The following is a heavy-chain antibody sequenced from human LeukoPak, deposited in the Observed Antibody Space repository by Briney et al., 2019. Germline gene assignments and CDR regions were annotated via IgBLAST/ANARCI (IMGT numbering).Heavy chain of an antibody. J-gene: IGHJ4*02. CDR2: ISYDGSTK. V-gene: IGHV3-30-3*01. CDR3: ARDLTSFDY. CDR1: GFTFSSYA. Sequence: PGRSLRLSCAASGFTFSSYAMHWVRQAPGKGLEWVAVISYDGSTKYYADSVKGRFTISRDNSKNTLYLQMNSLRAEDTAVYYCARDLTSFDYWGQGTLVTVSS.